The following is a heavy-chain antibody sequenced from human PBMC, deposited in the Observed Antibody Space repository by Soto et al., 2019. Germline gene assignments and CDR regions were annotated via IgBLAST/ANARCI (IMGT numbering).Heavy chain of an antibody. CDR1: GGSFSGYY. CDR3: ASDNGRGYYYYYMDV. Sequence: PSETLSLTCAVYGGSFSGYYWSWIRQPPGKGLEWIGEINHSGSTNYNPSLKSRVTISVDTSKNQFSLKLSSVTAADTAVYYCASDNGRGYYYYYMDVWGKGTTVTVSS. CDR2: INHSGST. J-gene: IGHJ6*03. V-gene: IGHV4-34*01. D-gene: IGHD2-8*01.